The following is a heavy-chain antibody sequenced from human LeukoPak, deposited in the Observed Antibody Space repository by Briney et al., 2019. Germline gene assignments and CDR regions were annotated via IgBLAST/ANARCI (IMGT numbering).Heavy chain of an antibody. J-gene: IGHJ4*02. D-gene: IGHD6-19*01. CDR3: AKSSGWFLDY. CDR1: GFTFSSYW. CDR2: ISSGSSTI. V-gene: IGHV3-48*02. Sequence: PGGSLRLSCAASGFTFSSYWMSWVRQAPGKGLEWLSYISSGSSTIYYADSVKGRFTISRDNAKNSLYLQMNSLRDEDTAVYFCAKSSGWFLDYWGQGTLVTVSS.